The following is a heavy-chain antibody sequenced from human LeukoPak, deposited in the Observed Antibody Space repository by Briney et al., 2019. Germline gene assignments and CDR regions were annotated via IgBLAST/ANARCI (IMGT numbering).Heavy chain of an antibody. CDR3: AKDRGSSWNRGFDY. J-gene: IGHJ4*02. CDR2: ISGSGGST. CDR1: GFTFSSYW. D-gene: IGHD6-13*01. V-gene: IGHV3-23*01. Sequence: GGSLRLSCAASGFTFSSYWMHWVRQAPGKGLEWVSAISGSGGSTYYADSVKGRFTISRDNSKNTLYLQMNSLRAEDTAVYYCAKDRGSSWNRGFDYWGQGTLVTVSS.